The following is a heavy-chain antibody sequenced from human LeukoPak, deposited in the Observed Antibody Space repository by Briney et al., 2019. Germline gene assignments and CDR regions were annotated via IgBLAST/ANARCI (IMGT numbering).Heavy chain of an antibody. Sequence: SETLSLTCIVSGGSISSYYWSWIRQPPGKGLEWIGYIYYSGSTNYNPSLKSRVTISVDTSKNQFSLKLSSVTAADTAVYYCARGDSGYDPNFDYWGQGTLVTVSS. CDR2: IYYSGST. CDR1: GGSISSYY. D-gene: IGHD5-12*01. CDR3: ARGDSGYDPNFDY. J-gene: IGHJ4*02. V-gene: IGHV4-59*12.